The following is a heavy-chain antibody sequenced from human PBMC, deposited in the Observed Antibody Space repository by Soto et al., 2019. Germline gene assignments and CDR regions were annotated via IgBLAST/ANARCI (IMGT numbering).Heavy chain of an antibody. CDR1: GGSISSYY. D-gene: IGHD3-22*01. J-gene: IGHJ4*02. CDR2: IYYSGST. Sequence: PSETLSLTCSVSGGSISSYYWSWIRQPPGKGLEWIGYIYYSGSTNYNPSLKSRVTISVDTSKNQFSLKLSSVTAADTAVYYCARELMYYYDSSGYDRWGQGTLVTVSS. V-gene: IGHV4-59*01. CDR3: ARELMYYYDSSGYDR.